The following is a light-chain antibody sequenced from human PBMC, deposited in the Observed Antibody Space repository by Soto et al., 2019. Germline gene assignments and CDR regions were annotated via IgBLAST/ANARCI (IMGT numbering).Light chain of an antibody. CDR3: QQLNSYPT. V-gene: IGKV1-9*01. Sequence: DIQLTQSPAFLSASVGDRVTITCRASRGITSYLAWYQQKPGKAPKLLIYAASTLQSGVPSRFSGSGSGTEFTLTSSNLQPEDFATYYCQQLNSYPTFGGGTKVEIK. CDR1: RGITSY. J-gene: IGKJ4*01. CDR2: AAS.